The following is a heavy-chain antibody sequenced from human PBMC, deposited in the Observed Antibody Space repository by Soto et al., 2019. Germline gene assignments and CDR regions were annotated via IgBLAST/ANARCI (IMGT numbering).Heavy chain of an antibody. Sequence: EVRLLESGGALAQPGGSLRLSCAGSGFTFSTYAMSWVRQAPGKGLEWVAGISASGAGTYYADSVKGRFIISRDNSKNTLHLQMNSLRGDDTAIYYCALRKTGSYFDYWGQGTLVTVSS. CDR1: GFTFSTYA. CDR3: ALRKTGSYFDY. CDR2: ISASGAGT. J-gene: IGHJ4*02. V-gene: IGHV3-23*01. D-gene: IGHD1-26*01.